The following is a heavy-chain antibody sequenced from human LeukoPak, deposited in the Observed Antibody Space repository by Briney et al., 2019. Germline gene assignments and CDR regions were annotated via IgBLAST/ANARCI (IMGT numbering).Heavy chain of an antibody. J-gene: IGHJ4*02. Sequence: ASVKVSCKVSGYTLTELSMHWVRQAPGKGLEWMGGFDPEDGETIYAQKFQGRVTMTEDTSTDTAYMELSSLRSEDTAVYYRATDPASMVATGYWGQGTLVTVSS. CDR3: ATDPASMVATGY. D-gene: IGHD5-12*01. CDR1: GYTLTELS. CDR2: FDPEDGET. V-gene: IGHV1-24*01.